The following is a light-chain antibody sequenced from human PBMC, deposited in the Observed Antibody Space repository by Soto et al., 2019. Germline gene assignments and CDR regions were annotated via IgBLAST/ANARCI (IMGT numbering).Light chain of an antibody. Sequence: IVLTQSPTTLSLWPGETAVLSCRASQSISSSLSWYQQRPGQAPRLLIYDASNRAPGIPARFSGSGSGTVFTLTISSLEPEDFALYYCQQRSSWSTFGQGPRLEIE. CDR1: QSISSS. V-gene: IGKV3-11*01. CDR3: QQRSSWST. J-gene: IGKJ5*01. CDR2: DAS.